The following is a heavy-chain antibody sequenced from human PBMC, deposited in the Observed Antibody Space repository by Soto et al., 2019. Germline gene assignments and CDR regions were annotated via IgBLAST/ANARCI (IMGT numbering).Heavy chain of an antibody. J-gene: IGHJ6*02. D-gene: IGHD6-13*01. V-gene: IGHV3-7*03. CDR3: ARDRRVAASKKIAAAGTGGMDV. CDR1: GFTFSSYW. CDR2: IKQDGSEK. Sequence: PGGSLRLSCAASGFTFSSYWMSWVRQAPGKGLEWVANIKQDGSEKYYVDSVKGRFTISRDNAKNSLYLQMNSLRAEDTAVYYCARDRRVAASKKIAAAGTGGMDVWRQGTTVTVSS.